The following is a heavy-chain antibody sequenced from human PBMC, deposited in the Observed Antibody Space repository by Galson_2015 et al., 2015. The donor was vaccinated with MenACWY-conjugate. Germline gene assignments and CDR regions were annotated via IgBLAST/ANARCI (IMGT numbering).Heavy chain of an antibody. D-gene: IGHD4-17*01. J-gene: IGHJ4*02. CDR3: ARGPTLALWGTVDY. CDR2: ISCFNGET. CDR1: GYTFNTYG. Sequence: SVKVSCKASGYTFNTYGVTWVRQAPGQGVEWMGWISCFNGETRYSQQFQGRVTITIDRSTRIVYMELRSLRSDDTAVYYCARGPTLALWGTVDYWGQGALVTVSS. V-gene: IGHV1-18*01.